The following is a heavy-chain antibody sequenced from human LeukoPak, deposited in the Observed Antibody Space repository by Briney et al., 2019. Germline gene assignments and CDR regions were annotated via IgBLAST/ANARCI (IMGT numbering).Heavy chain of an antibody. D-gene: IGHD3-10*01. CDR2: INPNSGGT. J-gene: IGHJ4*02. CDR3: ARANVLLWFGEYLAPFDY. V-gene: IGHV1-2*02. Sequence: ASVKVSCKASGYTFTGYYMHWVRQAPGQGLEWMGWINPNSGGTNYAQKFQGRVTMIRDTSISSAYMELSRLRSDDTAVYYCARANVLLWFGEYLAPFDYWGQGTLVTVSS. CDR1: GYTFTGYY.